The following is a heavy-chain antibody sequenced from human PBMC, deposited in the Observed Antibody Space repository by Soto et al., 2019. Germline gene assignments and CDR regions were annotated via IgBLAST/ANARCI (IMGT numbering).Heavy chain of an antibody. V-gene: IGHV3-43*01. D-gene: IGHD1-26*01. J-gene: IGHJ4*02. CDR3: AKDGNSGSYYLFDY. Sequence: GGSLRLSCAASGFTFDDYTMHWVRQAPGKGLEWVSLISWDGGSTYYADSVKGRFTISRDNSKNSLYLQMNSLRTEDTAFYYCAKDGNSGSYYLFDYWGQGTLVTVSS. CDR2: ISWDGGST. CDR1: GFTFDDYT.